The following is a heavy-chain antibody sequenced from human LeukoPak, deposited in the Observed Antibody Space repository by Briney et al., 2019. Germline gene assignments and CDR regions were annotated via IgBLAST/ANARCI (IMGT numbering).Heavy chain of an antibody. V-gene: IGHV5-51*01. D-gene: IGHD4-23*01. Sequence: GESLKISCKASGYSFTSYWIGWVRQMPGKGLEWMGIVYPGGSDTRYSPSFQGQVTISADKSISTAYLQWSSLKASDTAMYYCEKPVLGGGNYLDGFDIWGQGTMVTISS. J-gene: IGHJ3*02. CDR3: EKPVLGGGNYLDGFDI. CDR2: VYPGGSDT. CDR1: GYSFTSYW.